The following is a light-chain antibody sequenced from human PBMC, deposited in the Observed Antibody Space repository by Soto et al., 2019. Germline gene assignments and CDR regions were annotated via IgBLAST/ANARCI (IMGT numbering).Light chain of an antibody. CDR2: EVN. CDR3: SSYTITSTYV. J-gene: IGLJ1*01. CDR1: SSDVGVFHY. V-gene: IGLV2-14*01. Sequence: QSALTQPASVSGSPGQSITLSCTGTSSDVGVFHYVSWYQQHPGKAPKLIIYEVNNRPSGVSNRFSGSKSGNTASLTISGLQAEDEADYYCSSYTITSTYVFGTGTKVTVL.